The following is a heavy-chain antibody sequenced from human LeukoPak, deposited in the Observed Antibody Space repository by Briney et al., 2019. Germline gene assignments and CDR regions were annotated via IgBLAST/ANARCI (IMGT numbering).Heavy chain of an antibody. D-gene: IGHD5-12*01. CDR2: IRTTDYGGTA. J-gene: IGHJ4*02. CDR3: CRGYETLPY. V-gene: IGHV3-49*04. Sequence: GGSLRLSCSASGFTFADQPFTWVRQAPGKGLEWVAFIRTTDYGGTAEYATSVKGRFTVSRDDSKSMVYLQMDSLQSEDTAVYYCCRGYETLPYWGQGTLVTVSS. CDR1: GFTFADQP.